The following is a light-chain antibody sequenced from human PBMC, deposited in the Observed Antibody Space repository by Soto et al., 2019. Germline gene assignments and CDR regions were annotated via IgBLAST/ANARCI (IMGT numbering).Light chain of an antibody. CDR3: CSYAGSRNFAV. Sequence: QSVLTQPASVSGSPGQSITISCTGTSSDVGSYNLVSWYQQHPGKAPKLMIYEGSKRPSGVSNRFSGSKSGNTASLTISGLQAEDEADYYCCSYAGSRNFAVFGGGTKLTVL. CDR2: EGS. J-gene: IGLJ2*01. V-gene: IGLV2-23*03. CDR1: SSDVGSYNL.